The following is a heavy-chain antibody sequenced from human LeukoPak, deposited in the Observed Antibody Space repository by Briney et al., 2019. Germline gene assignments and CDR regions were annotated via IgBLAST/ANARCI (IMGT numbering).Heavy chain of an antibody. D-gene: IGHD3-3*01. V-gene: IGHV3-74*01. J-gene: IGHJ5*02. CDR2: IKSDGSST. Sequence: GSLRLPCAASGFTFSNYWMHWVRQAPGKGLVWVSRIKSDGSSTTYADSVKGRFTISRDNAKNTLYLQMNSLRAEDTAVYYCTKSDWFDPWGQGTLVTVSS. CDR3: TKSDWFDP. CDR1: GFTFSNYW.